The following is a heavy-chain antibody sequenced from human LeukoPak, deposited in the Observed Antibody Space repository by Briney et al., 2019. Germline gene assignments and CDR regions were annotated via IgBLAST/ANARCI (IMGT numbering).Heavy chain of an antibody. V-gene: IGHV3-23*01. D-gene: IGHD5-12*01. Sequence: GGSLRLSCAASGFTFSSYAMSWVRQAPGKGLEWVSAISGSGGSTYYADSVKGRFTISRDNSKTTLYLQMNSLRAEDTAVYHCAKNLGYSGYFPLDYWGQGTLVTVSS. CDR1: GFTFSSYA. CDR3: AKNLGYSGYFPLDY. J-gene: IGHJ4*02. CDR2: ISGSGGST.